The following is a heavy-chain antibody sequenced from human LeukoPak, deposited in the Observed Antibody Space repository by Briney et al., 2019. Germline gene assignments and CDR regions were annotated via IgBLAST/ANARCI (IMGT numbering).Heavy chain of an antibody. V-gene: IGHV5-51*01. CDR3: ARIAATWYGGS. CDR2: IFPGDSHT. Sequence: PGESLKISCKGPGHSFINYWIAWVRQMPGKGLEWIGIIFPGDSHTRYSPSFQGQVTISADTSIDTAYLQWSSLRASDTAMYYCARIAATWYGGSWGQGTLVFVSS. J-gene: IGHJ4*02. D-gene: IGHD2-15*01. CDR1: GHSFINYW.